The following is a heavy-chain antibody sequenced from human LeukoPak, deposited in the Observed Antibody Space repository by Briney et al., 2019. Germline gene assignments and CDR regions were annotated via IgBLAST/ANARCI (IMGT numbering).Heavy chain of an antibody. D-gene: IGHD6-6*01. CDR3: AKIAARHYFYYMDV. Sequence: SETLSLTCAVYGGSINGYYWSWIRQSPEKGLEWIGDINQSGSTNYNPSLKSRVTISADTSKNQFFLNLDSVTAADSAVYYCAKIAARHYFYYMDVWGKGTTVAVSS. V-gene: IGHV4-34*01. J-gene: IGHJ6*03. CDR1: GGSINGYY. CDR2: INQSGST.